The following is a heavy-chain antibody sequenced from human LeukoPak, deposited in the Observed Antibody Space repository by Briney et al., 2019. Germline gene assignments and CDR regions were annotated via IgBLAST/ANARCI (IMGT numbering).Heavy chain of an antibody. CDR3: ARLRVYSSSSDAALWYYYYGMDV. D-gene: IGHD6-6*01. J-gene: IGHJ6*02. CDR2: IYHSGST. Sequence: SETLSLTCAVSGGSISSGGYSWSWIRQPPGKGLEWIGYIYHSGSTYYNPSLKSRVTISVDRSKNQFSLKLSSVTAADTAVYYCARLRVYSSSSDAALWYYYYGMDVWGQGTTVTVSS. V-gene: IGHV4-30-2*01. CDR1: GGSISSGGYS.